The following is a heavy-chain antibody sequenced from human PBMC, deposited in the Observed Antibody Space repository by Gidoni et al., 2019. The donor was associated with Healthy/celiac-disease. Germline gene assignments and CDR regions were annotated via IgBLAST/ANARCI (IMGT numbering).Heavy chain of an antibody. Sequence: EVHLVESGEGLVKPGGSLRLSFAGSGFTFRSYSTIWVRHAPGKGLDWVSYISSSSSYIYYADSVKGRFTISRDNAKNSLYLQMNSLRAEDTAVYYCARDVGATGDYWGQGTLVTVSS. CDR1: GFTFRSYS. D-gene: IGHD1-26*01. V-gene: IGHV3-21*01. J-gene: IGHJ4*02. CDR3: ARDVGATGDY. CDR2: ISSSSSYI.